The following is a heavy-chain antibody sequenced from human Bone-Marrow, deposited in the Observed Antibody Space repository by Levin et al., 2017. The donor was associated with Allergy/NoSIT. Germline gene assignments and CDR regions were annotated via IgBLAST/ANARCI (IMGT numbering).Heavy chain of an antibody. J-gene: IGHJ6*02. Sequence: SCAASGFTFSIYWMTWVRQAPGKGLEWVATIKKDGSEKYYVDSVKGRFTISRDNAKNSLYLQMNSLRAEDTAVYYCASLQVENYYYYGMDVWGQGTTVTVSS. V-gene: IGHV3-7*01. CDR3: ASLQVENYYYYGMDV. CDR1: GFTFSIYW. CDR2: IKKDGSEK. D-gene: IGHD2-15*01.